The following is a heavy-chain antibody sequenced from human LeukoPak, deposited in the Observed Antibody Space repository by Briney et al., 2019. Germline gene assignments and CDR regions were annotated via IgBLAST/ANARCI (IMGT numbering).Heavy chain of an antibody. CDR1: GFTFSSYS. D-gene: IGHD1-26*01. Sequence: PGGSLRLSCAASGFTFSSYSMNWVRQASGKGLEWVSSISSSSSYIYYADSVKGRFTISRDNAKNSLYLQMNSLRAEDTAVYYCARLPGSYGMDVWGQGTTVTVSS. J-gene: IGHJ6*02. CDR2: ISSSSSYI. CDR3: ARLPGSYGMDV. V-gene: IGHV3-21*01.